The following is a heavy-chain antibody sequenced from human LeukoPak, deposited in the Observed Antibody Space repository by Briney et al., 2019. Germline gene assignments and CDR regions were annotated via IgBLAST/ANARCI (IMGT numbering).Heavy chain of an antibody. CDR1: GYTFTSYG. Sequence: ASVKVSCKASGYTFTSYGISWVRQAPGQGLEWMGWISAYNGNTNYAQKLQGRVTMTTDTSTSTAYMELRSLRSGDTAVYYCATSYSSGWTLDFDYWGQGTLVTVSS. V-gene: IGHV1-18*01. CDR2: ISAYNGNT. J-gene: IGHJ4*02. CDR3: ATSYSSGWTLDFDY. D-gene: IGHD6-19*01.